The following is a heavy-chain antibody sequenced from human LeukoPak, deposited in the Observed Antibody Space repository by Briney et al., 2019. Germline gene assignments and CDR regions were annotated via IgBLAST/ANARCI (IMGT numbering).Heavy chain of an antibody. Sequence: KPAGSLRLSCATSGFTFSDYYMSWIRQAPGKGLEWVSYISDSSSYTKYADSVKGRFTISRDNAKNSLYLQMNSLGAEDTAVYYCTRVAPEYADLIDYWGQGTLVTVSS. V-gene: IGHV3-11*06. J-gene: IGHJ4*02. D-gene: IGHD4-17*01. CDR2: ISDSSSYT. CDR3: TRVAPEYADLIDY. CDR1: GFTFSDYY.